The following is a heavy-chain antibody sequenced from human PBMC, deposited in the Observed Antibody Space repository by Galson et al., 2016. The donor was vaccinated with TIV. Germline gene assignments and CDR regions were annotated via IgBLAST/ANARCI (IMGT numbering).Heavy chain of an antibody. D-gene: IGHD4-17*01. J-gene: IGHJ4*02. V-gene: IGHV3-23*01. CDR1: GFRFFDFE. CDR2: ISAGATNT. CDR3: AKDRGHYEALDS. Sequence: SLRLSCAAAGFRFFDFEMSWVRQAPGKGLEWVSGISAGATNTYYADSVGGRFTIPRDNSNNILYLQMDRLQLEDTAVYFCAKDRGHYEALDSWGQGTLVTVSS.